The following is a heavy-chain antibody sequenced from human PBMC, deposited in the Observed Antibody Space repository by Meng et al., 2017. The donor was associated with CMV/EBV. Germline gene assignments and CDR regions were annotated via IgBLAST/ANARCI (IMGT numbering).Heavy chain of an antibody. Sequence: QVQLVESGGGVVQPGWSLRLSCAASGFTFSSYAMHWVRQAPGKGLEWVAVISYDGSNKYYADSVKGRFTISRDNSKNTLYLQMNSLRAEDTAVYYCAPGWFDPWGQGTLVTVSS. V-gene: IGHV3-30-3*01. CDR1: GFTFSSYA. CDR3: APGWFDP. J-gene: IGHJ5*02. CDR2: ISYDGSNK.